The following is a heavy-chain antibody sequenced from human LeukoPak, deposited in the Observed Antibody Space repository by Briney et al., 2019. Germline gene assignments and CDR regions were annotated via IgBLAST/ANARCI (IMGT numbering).Heavy chain of an antibody. CDR1: GFTFDDYA. V-gene: IGHV3-9*01. D-gene: IGHD1-26*01. CDR3: ARGRYLGGTGHFTGQSYYFDY. J-gene: IGHJ4*02. CDR2: ISWNSGSI. Sequence: PGGSLRLSCAASGFTFDDYAMHWVRQAPGKGLEWVSGISWNSGSIGYADSVKGRFTISRDNAKNSLYLQMNSLRAEDTAVYYCARGRYLGGTGHFTGQSYYFDYWGQGTLVTVSS.